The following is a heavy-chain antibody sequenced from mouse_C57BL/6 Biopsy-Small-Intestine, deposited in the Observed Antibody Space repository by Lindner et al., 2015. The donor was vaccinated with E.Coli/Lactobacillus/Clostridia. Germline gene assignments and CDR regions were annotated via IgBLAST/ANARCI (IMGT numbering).Heavy chain of an antibody. J-gene: IGHJ4*01. CDR2: ISAYNGNT. CDR1: GYTFTTYA. CDR3: ARGSSAYSAYPEY. D-gene: IGHD1-3*01. V-gene: IGHV1-4*01. Sequence: SVKVSCKASGYTFTTYAINWVRQAPGQGLEWLGWISAYNGNTNYAQKLQGRVTMTTDTSTSTAYMELRSLRSDDTAVYYCARGSSAYSAYPEYWGQGTLVTVSS.